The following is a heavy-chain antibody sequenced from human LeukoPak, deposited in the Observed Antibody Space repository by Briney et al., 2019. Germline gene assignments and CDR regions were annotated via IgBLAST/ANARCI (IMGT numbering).Heavy chain of an antibody. Sequence: SGKVSCKAAGGTFSSSAISWVRQAPGQGLEWMGGIIPIFGTANYAQKFQGRVTITTDESTSTAYMELSSLRSEDTAVYYCARARPYCSSTSSYTPDYWGRGTLVTVSS. V-gene: IGHV1-69*05. J-gene: IGHJ4*02. CDR3: ARARPYCSSTSSYTPDY. D-gene: IGHD2-2*01. CDR2: IIPIFGTA. CDR1: GGTFSSSA.